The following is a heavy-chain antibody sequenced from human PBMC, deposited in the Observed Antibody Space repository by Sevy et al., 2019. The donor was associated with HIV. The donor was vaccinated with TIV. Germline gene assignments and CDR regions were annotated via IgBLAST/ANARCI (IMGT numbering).Heavy chain of an antibody. D-gene: IGHD2-15*01. CDR2: TYYRSKWLS. V-gene: IGHV6-1*01. CDR1: GDSVNSAA. Sequence: SQTLSLTCVISGDSVNSAAWNWIRQSPSRGLEWLGRTYYRSKWLSDYALSVKSRISISPYTSKNQFSLQLNSVTPEDTAVYYCARDLGYCSGGTCRSAGFDYWGHGTLVTVSS. J-gene: IGHJ4*01. CDR3: ARDLGYCSGGTCRSAGFDY.